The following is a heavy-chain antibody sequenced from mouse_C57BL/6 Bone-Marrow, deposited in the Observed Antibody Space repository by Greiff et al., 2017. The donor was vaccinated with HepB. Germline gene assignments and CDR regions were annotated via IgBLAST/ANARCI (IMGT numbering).Heavy chain of an antibody. D-gene: IGHD1-1*01. CDR2: IYPGSGST. V-gene: IGHV1-55*01. J-gene: IGHJ1*03. Sequence: QVHVKQPGAELVKPGASVKMSCKASGYTFTSYWITWVKQRPGQGLEWIGDIYPGSGSTNYNEKFKSKATLTVDTSSSTAYMQLSSLTSEDSAVYYCARSLITTVVAGDWYFDVWGTGTTVTVSS. CDR3: ARSLITTVVAGDWYFDV. CDR1: GYTFTSYW.